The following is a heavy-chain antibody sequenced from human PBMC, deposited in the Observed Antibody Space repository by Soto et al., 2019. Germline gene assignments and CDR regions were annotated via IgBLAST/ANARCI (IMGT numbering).Heavy chain of an antibody. J-gene: IGHJ5*02. CDR3: ARDLRAPLVPWFDP. V-gene: IGHV3-11*04. Sequence: GGSLRLSCAASGFTFSDYYMSWIRQAPGKGLEWVSYISSSSSTIYYAGSVKGRFTISRDNAKNSLYLQMNSLRAEDTAVYYCARDLRAPLVPWFDPWGQGTLVTVSS. CDR2: ISSSSSTI. CDR1: GFTFSDYY.